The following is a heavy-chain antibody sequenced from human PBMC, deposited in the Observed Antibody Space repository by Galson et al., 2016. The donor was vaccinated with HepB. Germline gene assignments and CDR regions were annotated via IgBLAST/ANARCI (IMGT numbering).Heavy chain of an antibody. CDR3: ARDFAGSTGHQFDYYPMDV. D-gene: IGHD2-8*02. CDR1: GFTFSHYA. Sequence: SLRLSSAASGFTFSHYAMSWVRQAPGKGLECVTAVSGNGVSTDYADSVKGRFTVSRDKSKNTMFLQMNSLTSEDPAVYYCARDFAGSTGHQFDYYPMDVWGQGTTVTV. J-gene: IGHJ6*02. CDR2: VSGNGVST. V-gene: IGHV3-23*01.